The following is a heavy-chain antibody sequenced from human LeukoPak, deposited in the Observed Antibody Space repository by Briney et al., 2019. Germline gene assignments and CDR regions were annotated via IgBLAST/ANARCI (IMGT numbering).Heavy chain of an antibody. CDR1: GFTFSNHW. Sequence: GGSLRLSCAASGFTFSNHWMSWVRQAPGKGLEWVANIKQDESERYYVDSVRGRFTISSDNAKRSLYLRMDSLRAEDTAMYFCTRVVDSSSSRYQAMPYWGQGTLVTVSS. D-gene: IGHD2-2*01. CDR3: TRVVDSSSSRYQAMPY. V-gene: IGHV3-7*01. CDR2: IKQDESER. J-gene: IGHJ4*02.